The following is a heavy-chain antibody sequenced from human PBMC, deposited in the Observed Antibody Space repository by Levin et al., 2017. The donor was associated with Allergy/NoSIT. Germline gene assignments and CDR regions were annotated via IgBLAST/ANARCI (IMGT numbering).Heavy chain of an antibody. CDR1: GFTFSSYG. V-gene: IGHV3-30*18. J-gene: IGHJ4*02. CDR2: ISYDGSNK. Sequence: PGGSLRLSCAASGFTFSSYGMHWVRQAPGKGLEWVAVISYDGSNKYYADSVKGRFTISRDNSKNTLYLQMNSLRAEDTAVYYCAKVAEWELLLEPLDYWGQGTLVTVSS. D-gene: IGHD1-26*01. CDR3: AKVAEWELLLEPLDY.